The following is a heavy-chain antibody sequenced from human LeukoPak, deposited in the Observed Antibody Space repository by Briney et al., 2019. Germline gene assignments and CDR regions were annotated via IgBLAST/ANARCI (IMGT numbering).Heavy chain of an antibody. V-gene: IGHV1-8*03. D-gene: IGHD2-2*01. CDR1: GYTFTSYD. J-gene: IGHJ6*04. CDR3: ARGGYCSSTSCPPDV. Sequence: GASVKVSCTASGYTFTSYDINWVRQATGQGLEWMGWMNPNSGNTGYAQKFQGRVTITRNTSISTAYMELSSLRSEDTAVYYCARGGYCSSTSCPPDVWGKGTTVTVSS. CDR2: MNPNSGNT.